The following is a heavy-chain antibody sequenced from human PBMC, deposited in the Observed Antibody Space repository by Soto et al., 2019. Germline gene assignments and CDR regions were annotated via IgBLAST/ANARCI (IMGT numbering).Heavy chain of an antibody. Sequence: ASVKVSCKASGYTFTNDDINWVRQATGQGLEWMGWMNPNSGDTGYAQKFQGRVTITRDTSASAAYMELSSLRSEDTAVYYCARMTSVTTLKYYYYYGMDVWGQGTTVTVSS. CDR3: ARMTSVTTLKYYYYYGMDV. CDR1: GYTFTNDD. CDR2: MNPNSGDT. V-gene: IGHV1-8*01. J-gene: IGHJ6*02. D-gene: IGHD4-4*01.